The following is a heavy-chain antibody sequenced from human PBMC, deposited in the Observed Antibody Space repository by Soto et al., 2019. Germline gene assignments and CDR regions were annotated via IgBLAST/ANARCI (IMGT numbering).Heavy chain of an antibody. J-gene: IGHJ3*02. D-gene: IGHD7-27*01. CDR3: AREMGIPLWAFDI. V-gene: IGHV4-31*03. CDR2: IYYSGST. CDR1: GGSISSGGYY. Sequence: PSDTLSLTCTVSGGSISSGGYYWSWIRQHPGKGLEWIGYIYYSGSTYYNPSLKSRVTISVDTSKNQFSLKLSSVTAADTAVYYCAREMGIPLWAFDIWGQGTMVTV.